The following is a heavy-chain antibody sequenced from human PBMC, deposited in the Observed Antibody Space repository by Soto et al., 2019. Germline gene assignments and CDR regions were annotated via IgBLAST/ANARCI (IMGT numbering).Heavy chain of an antibody. Sequence: EVQLVESGGGLVKPGGSLRLSCAVSGFAFSSYSVNWVRQAPGKGLEWISSISSSGDTYYTDSLKGRLAISRDNAKISLYLQMTSLRVEDTAVYYCARGADYTNSNFDFWGQGTLVTVAS. V-gene: IGHV3-21*01. CDR2: ISSSGDT. J-gene: IGHJ4*02. CDR1: GFAFSSYS. D-gene: IGHD4-4*01. CDR3: ARGADYTNSNFDF.